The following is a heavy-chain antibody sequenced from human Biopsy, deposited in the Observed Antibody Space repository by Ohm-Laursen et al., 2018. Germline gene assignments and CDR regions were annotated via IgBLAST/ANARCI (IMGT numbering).Heavy chain of an antibody. Sequence: SLRLSCAASGFTFSNAWMSWVCQAPGKGLEWVSSISASGNHIYYTDSVKGRFTVSRDNGKNSVYLQMNSLRVEDTAVYYCARDGEAKYCKHGVCPSDFWGQGTLVTVSS. CDR2: ISASGNHI. V-gene: IGHV3-21*01. CDR3: ARDGEAKYCKHGVCPSDF. D-gene: IGHD2-8*01. CDR1: GFTFSNAW. J-gene: IGHJ4*02.